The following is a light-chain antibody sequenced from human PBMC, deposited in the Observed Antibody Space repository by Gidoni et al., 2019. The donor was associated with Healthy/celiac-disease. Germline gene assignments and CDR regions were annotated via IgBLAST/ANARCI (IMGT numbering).Light chain of an antibody. CDR1: QSISSW. Sequence: IQMTQSPSTLSASVGDRVTITCWASQSISSWLAWYQQKPGKAPKLLIYKASSLESVVPSRFSGSGSGTEFTLTISSLQPDDFATYYCQQYNSYSPVTFGQGTKLEIK. J-gene: IGKJ2*01. V-gene: IGKV1-5*03. CDR2: KAS. CDR3: QQYNSYSPVT.